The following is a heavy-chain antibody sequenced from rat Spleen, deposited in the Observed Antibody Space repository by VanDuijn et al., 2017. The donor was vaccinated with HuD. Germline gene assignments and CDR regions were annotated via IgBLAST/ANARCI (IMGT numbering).Heavy chain of an antibody. CDR1: GFTFSNYY. J-gene: IGHJ2*01. CDR3: ARHIGYGYTCFDY. CDR2: ISYDGSNT. Sequence: EVKLVESGGGLVQPGRSLKLSCAASGFTFSNYYMAWVRQAPAKGLEWVATISYDGSNTYYRDSVKGRFTISRDNAKSTLYLQMDSLRSEDTATYYCARHIGYGYTCFDYWGQGVMVTVSS. D-gene: IGHD1-4*01. V-gene: IGHV5-29*01.